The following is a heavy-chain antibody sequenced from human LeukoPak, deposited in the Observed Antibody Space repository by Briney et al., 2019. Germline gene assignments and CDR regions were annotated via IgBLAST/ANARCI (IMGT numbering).Heavy chain of an antibody. CDR1: GFTFSSYA. J-gene: IGHJ4*02. V-gene: IGHV3-23*01. CDR3: AKGYCSGGSCYNFDS. Sequence: GGSLRLSCAASGFTFSSYAMSWVRQAPGKGLEWVSAISGSGGSTYYADSVKGRFTISRDNSKNTLYLQMNSLRAEDTAVYYCAKGYCSGGSCYNFDSWGQGTLVTVSS. D-gene: IGHD2-15*01. CDR2: ISGSGGST.